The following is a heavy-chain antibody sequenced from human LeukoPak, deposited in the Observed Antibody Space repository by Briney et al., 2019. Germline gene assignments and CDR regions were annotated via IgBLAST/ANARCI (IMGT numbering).Heavy chain of an antibody. CDR1: GASISTYY. V-gene: IGHV4-59*01. CDR3: ARFYDRSGPHFDY. CDR2: IHYSGST. Sequence: SETLSLTCTVSGASISTYYWSWIRQPPGKGLEWIGDIHYSGSTNYNPSLKSRVTIPVDTSKNQFSLKLSSVTAADTAVYYCARFYDRSGPHFDYWGQGTLVTVSS. J-gene: IGHJ4*02. D-gene: IGHD3-22*01.